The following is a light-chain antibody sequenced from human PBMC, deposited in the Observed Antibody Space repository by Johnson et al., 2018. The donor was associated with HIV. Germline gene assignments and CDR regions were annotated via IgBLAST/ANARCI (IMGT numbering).Light chain of an antibody. Sequence: QSVLTQPPSVSAAPGQMVSISCSGSSSNIGKNYVSWYQQFPGTAPKLLIHENNIRPSGIPDRFSGSKSGSSATLGIPGRWPEDEPDYYCLPGNTGPRSYIFGSGTKVTVL. CDR1: SSNIGKNY. CDR2: ENN. CDR3: LPGNTGPRSYI. J-gene: IGLJ1*01. V-gene: IGLV1-41*01.